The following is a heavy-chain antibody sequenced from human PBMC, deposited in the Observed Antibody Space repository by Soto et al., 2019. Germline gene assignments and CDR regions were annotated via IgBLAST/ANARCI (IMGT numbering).Heavy chain of an antibody. CDR3: ARSEVVVIRLDY. CDR2: ISYNGRT. D-gene: IGHD3-22*01. J-gene: IGHJ4*02. Sequence: SETLSLTCNVSGGSISRGGYLWSWIRQHPGKGLEWIGFISYNGRTSYNPSLKSRVTISADTSKNQISLEPNSVTAADTAVYYCARSEVVVIRLDYWGQGTPVTVSS. CDR1: GGSISRGGYL. V-gene: IGHV4-31*03.